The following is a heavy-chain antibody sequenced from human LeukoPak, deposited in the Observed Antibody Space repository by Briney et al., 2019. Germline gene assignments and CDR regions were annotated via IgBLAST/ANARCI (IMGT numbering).Heavy chain of an antibody. Sequence: GGSLRPSCAASGFTVSSNYMIWVRQAPGKGLEWVSVIYSGGRTYCADSVKDRFTISRDSSKNTLFLQMNSLRAEDTAVYYCARGVHYYDSIGYFVYFDYWGQGTLVTVSS. D-gene: IGHD3-22*01. J-gene: IGHJ4*02. CDR2: IYSGGRT. CDR3: ARGVHYYDSIGYFVYFDY. V-gene: IGHV3-66*01. CDR1: GFTVSSNY.